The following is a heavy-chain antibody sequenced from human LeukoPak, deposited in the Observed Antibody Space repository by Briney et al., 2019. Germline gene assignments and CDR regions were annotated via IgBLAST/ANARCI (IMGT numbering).Heavy chain of an antibody. J-gene: IGHJ6*03. CDR2: IIPIFGTA. Sequence: ASVKVSCKASGGTFSSYAISWVRQAPGQGLEWMGGIIPIFGTANYAQKFQGRVTITADESTSTAYMELSSLRSEDTAVYYCAREAGDNYYYSYMDVWGKGTTVTVSS. V-gene: IGHV1-69*13. CDR1: GGTFSSYA. CDR3: AREAGDNYYYSYMDV. D-gene: IGHD2-21*02.